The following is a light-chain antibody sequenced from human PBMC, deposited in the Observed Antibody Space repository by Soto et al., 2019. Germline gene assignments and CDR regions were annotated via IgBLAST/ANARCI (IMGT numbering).Light chain of an antibody. CDR3: QQNGGSLRT. Sequence: EIVLPQSHSTQSLSPGERATLSCRVSQSVSSSYLAWYHQNTGQAPRHPIYGASGKAPGIPDRCNGSGSWTDSTPTNSRLEPENIEVDNCQQNGGSLRTFGQGTQVEI. CDR2: GAS. CDR1: QSVSSSY. J-gene: IGKJ1*01. V-gene: IGKV3-20*01.